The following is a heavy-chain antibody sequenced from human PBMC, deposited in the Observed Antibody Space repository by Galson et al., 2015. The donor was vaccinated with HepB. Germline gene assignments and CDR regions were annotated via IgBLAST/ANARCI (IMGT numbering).Heavy chain of an antibody. CDR2: IYHSGST. CDR3: ARDSAGVVTALFDY. J-gene: IGHJ4*02. D-gene: IGHD2-21*02. V-gene: IGHV4-4*02. Sequence: SETLSLTCAVSGGSISSSNWWSWVRQPPGKGLEWIGEIYHSGSTNYNPSLKSRVTISVDKSKNQFSLKLSSVTAADTAVYYCARDSAGVVTALFDYWGQGTLVTVSS. CDR1: GGSISSSNW.